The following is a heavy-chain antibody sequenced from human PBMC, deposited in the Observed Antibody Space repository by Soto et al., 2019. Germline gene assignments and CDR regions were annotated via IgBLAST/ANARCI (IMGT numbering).Heavy chain of an antibody. Sequence: SETLSLTCTVSGGSISSGGYSWSWIRQPPGKGLEWIGYIYHSGSTYYNPSLKSRVTISVDRSKNQFSLKLSSVTAADMAVYYCARDGYCVSSSCSFLPDVWGQGTTVTVSS. V-gene: IGHV4-30-2*01. D-gene: IGHD2-2*03. CDR1: GGSISSGGYS. CDR3: ARDGYCVSSSCSFLPDV. CDR2: IYHSGST. J-gene: IGHJ6*02.